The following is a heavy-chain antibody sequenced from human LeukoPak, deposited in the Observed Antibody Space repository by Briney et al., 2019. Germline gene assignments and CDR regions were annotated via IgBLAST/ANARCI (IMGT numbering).Heavy chain of an antibody. J-gene: IGHJ4*02. CDR2: ISGSGSST. CDR1: GFTFSTYA. V-gene: IGHV3-23*01. Sequence: GGSLRLSCAASGFTFSTYAMSWVRQAPGKWLEWVSAISGSGSSTYYPDSVKGRFTISRDNSKNTLYLQMNSLRAEDTAIYYCAKHDGFVAVTGGDYWGQGTLVTVSS. D-gene: IGHD7-27*01. CDR3: AKHDGFVAVTGGDY.